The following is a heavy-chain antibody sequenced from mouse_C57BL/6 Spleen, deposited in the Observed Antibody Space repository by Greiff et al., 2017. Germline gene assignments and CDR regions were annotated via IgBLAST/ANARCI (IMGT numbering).Heavy chain of an antibody. D-gene: IGHD2-1*01. CDR1: GFTFSDYG. CDR2: ISNLAYSI. CDR3: ARRYYCNYDWYFDV. J-gene: IGHJ1*03. V-gene: IGHV5-15*01. Sequence: EVQLVESGGGLVQPGGSLKLSCAASGFTFSDYGMAWVRQAPRKGPEWVAFISNLAYSIYYADTVTGRFTISRENAKNTLYLEMSSLRSEDTAMYYCARRYYCNYDWYFDVWGTGTTVTVSS.